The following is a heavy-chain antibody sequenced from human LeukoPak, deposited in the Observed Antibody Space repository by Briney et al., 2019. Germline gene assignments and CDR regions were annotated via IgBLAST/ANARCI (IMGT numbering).Heavy chain of an antibody. CDR3: AREMGSGVDYYGSGSYGF. J-gene: IGHJ4*02. Sequence: GGSLRLSCAASGFTVSSNYMSWVRQAPGKGLEWVSVIYSGGSTYYADSVEGRFTISRDNSKTTPYLQMNSLRAEDTAVYYCAREMGSGVDYYGSGSYGFGGQGTLVTVSS. D-gene: IGHD3-10*01. CDR1: GFTVSSNY. V-gene: IGHV3-66*01. CDR2: IYSGGST.